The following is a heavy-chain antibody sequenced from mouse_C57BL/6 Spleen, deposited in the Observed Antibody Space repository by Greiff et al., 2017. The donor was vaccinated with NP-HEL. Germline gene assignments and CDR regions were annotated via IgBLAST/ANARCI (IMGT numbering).Heavy chain of an antibody. CDR1: GYSFTGYY. J-gene: IGHJ4*01. Sequence: EVQLQQSGPELVKPGASVKISCKASGYSFTGYYMNWVKQSPEKSLEWIGEINPSTGGTTYNQKFKAKATLTVDKSSSTAYMQLKSLTSEDSAVYYCARNFYDGYYGYYAMDYWGQGTSVTVSS. V-gene: IGHV1-42*01. CDR2: INPSTGGT. D-gene: IGHD2-3*01. CDR3: ARNFYDGYYGYYAMDY.